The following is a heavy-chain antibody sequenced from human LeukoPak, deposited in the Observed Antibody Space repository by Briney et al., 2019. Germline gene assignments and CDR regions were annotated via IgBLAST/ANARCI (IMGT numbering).Heavy chain of an antibody. Sequence: GGSLRLSCAASGFTFSSYAMSWVRQAPGKGLEWVSAISGSGGSTYYADSVKGRFTISRDNSKNTLYLQMNSLRAEDTAVYYCAKGPVMVYAMPSVYWGQGTLVTVSS. V-gene: IGHV3-23*01. CDR1: GFTFSSYA. D-gene: IGHD2-8*01. CDR2: ISGSGGST. J-gene: IGHJ4*02. CDR3: AKGPVMVYAMPSVY.